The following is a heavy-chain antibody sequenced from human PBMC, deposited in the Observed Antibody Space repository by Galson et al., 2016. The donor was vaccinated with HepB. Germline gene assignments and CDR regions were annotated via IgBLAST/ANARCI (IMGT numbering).Heavy chain of an antibody. V-gene: IGHV1-2*07. CDR2: IKPNSGRT. CDR3: AGAGLRYFDWFSPYYFDS. CDR1: GYTFTGDC. D-gene: IGHD3-9*01. Sequence: SVQVSCKASGYTFTGDCMHWARQASGQRLEWMGWIKPNSGRTKFAVSFQGRVTVTRDTSTSIAYMELSRLRADDTAVYFCAGAGLRYFDWFSPYYFDSWGQGTLVTVSS. J-gene: IGHJ4*02.